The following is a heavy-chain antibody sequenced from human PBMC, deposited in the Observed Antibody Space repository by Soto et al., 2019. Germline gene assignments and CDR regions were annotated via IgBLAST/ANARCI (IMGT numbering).Heavy chain of an antibody. CDR3: SRGSTYYGFLT. CDR1: GDSMGSGDYY. CDR2: IYYIGTS. D-gene: IGHD3-10*01. V-gene: IGHV4-30-4*01. Sequence: QVQLRESGPGLVKPSQPLSLTCTVSGDSMGSGDYYWTWIRQPPGKGLEWIGYIYYIGTSFYNPSLESRVNISIDTSKNHFSLRLTSVTAADTAVYYCSRGSTYYGFLTCGQGTLVTVSS. J-gene: IGHJ5*02.